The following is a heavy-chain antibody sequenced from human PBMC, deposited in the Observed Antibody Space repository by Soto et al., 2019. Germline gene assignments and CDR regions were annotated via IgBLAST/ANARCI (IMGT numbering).Heavy chain of an antibody. CDR1: GYTFTSYG. D-gene: IGHD3-10*01. Sequence: ASVKVSCKASGYTFTSYGISWVRQAPGQGLEWMGWISAYNGNTNYAQKLQGRVTMTTDTSTSTAYMELRSLRSDDTAVYYCARDGHGGTMVRGVINLRWFDPWGQGTLVTVSS. V-gene: IGHV1-18*01. CDR3: ARDGHGGTMVRGVINLRWFDP. CDR2: ISAYNGNT. J-gene: IGHJ5*02.